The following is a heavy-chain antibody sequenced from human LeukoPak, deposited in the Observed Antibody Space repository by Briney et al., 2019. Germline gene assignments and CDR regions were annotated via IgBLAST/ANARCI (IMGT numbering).Heavy chain of an antibody. D-gene: IGHD1-1*01. Sequence: PSQTLSLTCTVSGGSISSGGYYWSWLRQHPGKGREWVGYIYYSGSTYYNPSLKSRVTISVDTSKNQFSLKLSSVTAADTAVYYCARGPGVARYHSGWFDPWGQGTLVTVSS. CDR3: ARGPGVARYHSGWFDP. CDR1: GGSISSGGYY. V-gene: IGHV4-31*03. CDR2: IYYSGST. J-gene: IGHJ5*02.